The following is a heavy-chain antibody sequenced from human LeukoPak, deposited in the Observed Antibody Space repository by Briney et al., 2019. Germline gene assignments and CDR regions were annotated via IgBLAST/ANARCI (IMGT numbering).Heavy chain of an antibody. D-gene: IGHD2-2*02. CDR1: GFTFSSYG. CDR2: INSDSSYI. V-gene: IGHV3-21*01. CDR3: ARGPIPDY. Sequence: PGGSLRLSCAASGFTFSSYGMSWVRQAPGKGLEWVSSINSDSSYIYYADSVKGRFTISRDNAKNLLYLQMNSLRAVDTAVYYCARGPIPDYWGQGTLVTVSS. J-gene: IGHJ4*02.